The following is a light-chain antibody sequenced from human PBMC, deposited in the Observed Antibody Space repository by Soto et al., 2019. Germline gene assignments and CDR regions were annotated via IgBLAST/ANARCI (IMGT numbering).Light chain of an antibody. CDR2: YXS. CDR1: ATVCAY. Sequence: TQSLSSLAASIGGRVTIPXRASATVCAYVNWYRQQSGXAPEXXXVYXSTLQRGGPSRLRGGASATDFTLTISSRQHADFVTYYCQQSYNTTRTFGQGTKVDIK. V-gene: IGKV1-39*01. J-gene: IGKJ1*01. CDR3: QQSYNTTRT.